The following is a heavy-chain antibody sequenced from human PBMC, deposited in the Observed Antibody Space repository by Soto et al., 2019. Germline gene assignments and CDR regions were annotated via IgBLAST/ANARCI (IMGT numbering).Heavy chain of an antibody. CDR3: ARGVRYCSGGSRAIPPKNWFDP. CDR2: INHSGST. D-gene: IGHD2-15*01. Sequence: SETLSLTCAVYGGSFSGYYWSWIRQPPGKGLEWIGEINHSGSTNYNPSLKSRVTISVDTSKNQFSLKLSSVTAADTAVYYCARGVRYCSGGSRAIPPKNWFDPWGQGTLVTVYS. V-gene: IGHV4-34*01. J-gene: IGHJ5*02. CDR1: GGSFSGYY.